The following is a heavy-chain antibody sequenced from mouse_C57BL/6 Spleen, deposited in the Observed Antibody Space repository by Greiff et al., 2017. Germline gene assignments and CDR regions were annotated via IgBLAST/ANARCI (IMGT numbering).Heavy chain of an antibody. Sequence: VKLQESGAELARPGASVKLSCKASGYTFTSYGISWVKQRTGQGLEWIGEIYPRSGNTYYNEKFKGKATLTADKSSSTAYMELRSLTSEDSAVYFCARSTTGKKAMDYWGQGTSVTVSS. CDR1: GYTFTSYG. CDR2: IYPRSGNT. V-gene: IGHV1-81*01. CDR3: ARSTTGKKAMDY. D-gene: IGHD1-1*01. J-gene: IGHJ4*01.